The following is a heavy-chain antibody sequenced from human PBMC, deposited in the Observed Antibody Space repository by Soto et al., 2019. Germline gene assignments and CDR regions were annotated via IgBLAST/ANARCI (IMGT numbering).Heavy chain of an antibody. V-gene: IGHV3-74*03. D-gene: IGHD3-22*01. CDR2: IDSHGSST. CDR3: ARGEEVARWLIDS. J-gene: IGHJ4*02. Sequence: EVSLVESGGGLVQPGGSLRLSCAASGFIFKNYWIHWVRQSPEKGLLWVSRIDSHGSSTTYADSVRGRFTISRGNAKNSVYLQVAGLMADNTAIYFCARGEEVARWLIDSWGRGTVVTVSS. CDR1: GFIFKNYW.